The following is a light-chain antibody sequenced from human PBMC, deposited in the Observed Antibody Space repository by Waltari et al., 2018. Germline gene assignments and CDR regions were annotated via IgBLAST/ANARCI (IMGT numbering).Light chain of an antibody. CDR3: CSYAGSYTLV. CDR2: DVS. V-gene: IGLV2-11*01. Sequence: QSALTQPRSVSGSPGQSVTIYCPGTSRDVGGYNYVSWYQPHPGKAPKRMIYDVSKRPSGVPDRFSGSNAGSTASLTISGLQAEDEADYYCCSYAGSYTLVFGGGTKLTVL. J-gene: IGLJ2*01. CDR1: SRDVGGYNY.